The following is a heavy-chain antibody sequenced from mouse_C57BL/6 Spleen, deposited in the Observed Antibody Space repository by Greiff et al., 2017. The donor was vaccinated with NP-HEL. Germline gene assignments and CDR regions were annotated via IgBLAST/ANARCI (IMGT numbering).Heavy chain of an antibody. Sequence: VMLVESGPGLVQPSQSLSITCTVSGFSLTSYGVHWVRQSPGKGLEWLGVIWRGGSTDYNAAFMSRLSITKDNSKSQVFFKMNSLQADDTAIYYCAKNKDYGSTYAMDYWGQGTSVTVSS. D-gene: IGHD1-1*01. CDR2: IWRGGST. CDR3: AKNKDYGSTYAMDY. CDR1: GFSLTSYG. V-gene: IGHV2-5*01. J-gene: IGHJ4*01.